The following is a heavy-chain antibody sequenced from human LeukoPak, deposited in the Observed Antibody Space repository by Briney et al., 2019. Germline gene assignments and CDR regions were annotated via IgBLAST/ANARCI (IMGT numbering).Heavy chain of an antibody. V-gene: IGHV3-21*01. CDR1: GFTFSSYA. D-gene: IGHD3-10*01. J-gene: IGHJ4*02. CDR2: ISSSSSYI. Sequence: GGSLRLSCAASGFTFSSYAMSWVRQAPGKGLEWVSSISSSSSYIYYADSVKGRFTISRDNAKNTLYLQMNSLRAEDTAVYYCASSRGLLWFGEFTDYWGQGTLVTVSS. CDR3: ASSRGLLWFGEFTDY.